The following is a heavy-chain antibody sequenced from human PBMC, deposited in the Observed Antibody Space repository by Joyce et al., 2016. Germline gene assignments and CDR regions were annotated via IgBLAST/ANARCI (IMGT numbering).Heavy chain of an antibody. CDR2: INPNTGGT. CDR3: ISTSRNWFDP. CDR1: GYTFTDYY. V-gene: IGHV1-2*02. D-gene: IGHD2-2*01. J-gene: IGHJ5*02. Sequence: QVQLVQSGAEVKKPGASVKVSCKASGYTFTDYYLHWVRQAPGQGLEWMGLINPNTGGTNYAQEFQGRVTMTRDTSISTAYMELSRLRSDDTAVYYCISTSRNWFDPWGHGTQVTVSS.